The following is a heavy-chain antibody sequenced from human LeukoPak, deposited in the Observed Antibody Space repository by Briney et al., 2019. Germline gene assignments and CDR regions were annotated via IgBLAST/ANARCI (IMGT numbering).Heavy chain of an antibody. Sequence: PSETLSLTCAVSGGSISSGNWWSWVRQPPGKGLEWIGEIYHSGGTNYNPSLKSRVTISVDKSKNQFSLKLSSVTAADTAVYYCARDSRSGWGNWFDPWGQGTLVTVSS. CDR3: ARDSRSGWGNWFDP. CDR2: IYHSGGT. CDR1: GGSISSGNW. D-gene: IGHD6-19*01. V-gene: IGHV4-4*02. J-gene: IGHJ5*02.